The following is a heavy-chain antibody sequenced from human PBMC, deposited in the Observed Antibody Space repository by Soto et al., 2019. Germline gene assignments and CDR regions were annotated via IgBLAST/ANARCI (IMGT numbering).Heavy chain of an antibody. CDR1: GYTFTSYA. Sequence: GASVKVSCKASGYTFTSYAMHWGRQAPGQRLEWMGWINACNGNTKYSQKFQGRVTITRDTSASTAYMELSSLRSEDTAVYYCARSVQKSSGWYYDYWGQGNLVTVSX. CDR2: INACNGNT. CDR3: ARSVQKSSGWYYDY. V-gene: IGHV1-3*01. D-gene: IGHD6-19*01. J-gene: IGHJ4*02.